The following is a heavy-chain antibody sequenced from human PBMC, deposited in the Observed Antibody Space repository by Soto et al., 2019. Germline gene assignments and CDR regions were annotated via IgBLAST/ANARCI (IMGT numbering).Heavy chain of an antibody. CDR2: IKSKTDGGTT. CDR3: TTQYYDFWSGYYIRDLNYFDY. Sequence: GGSLRLSCAASGFTFSNAWMNWVRQAPGKGLEWVGRIKSKTDGGTTDYAAPVKGRFTISRDDSKNTLYLQMNSLKTEDTAVYYCTTQYYDFWSGYYIRDLNYFDYWGQGTLVTVSS. CDR1: GFTFSNAW. D-gene: IGHD3-3*01. V-gene: IGHV3-15*07. J-gene: IGHJ4*02.